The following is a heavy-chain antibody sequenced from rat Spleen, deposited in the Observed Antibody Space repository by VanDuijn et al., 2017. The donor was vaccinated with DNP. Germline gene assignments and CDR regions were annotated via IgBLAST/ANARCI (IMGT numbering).Heavy chain of an antibody. CDR1: GFTFSGYN. D-gene: IGHD1-1*01. CDR3: TRRDSSLLLHGFFDY. CDR2: IIYDGSRT. V-gene: IGHV5-7*01. J-gene: IGHJ2*01. Sequence: EVQLVESGGGLVQPGRSLKLSCAASGFTFSGYNMAWVRQAPKKGLEWVATIIYDGSRTYYRDSVKGRFTISRDYAKTSLYLQMDSLGSEDTATYYCTRRDSSLLLHGFFDYWGQGVMVTVSS.